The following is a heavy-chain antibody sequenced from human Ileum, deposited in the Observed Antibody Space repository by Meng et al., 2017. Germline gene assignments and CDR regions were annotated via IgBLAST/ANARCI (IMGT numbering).Heavy chain of an antibody. CDR3: ARVPLMFVGLFDY. CDR1: VYTVSSYG. D-gene: IGHD3-10*02. J-gene: IGHJ4*02. V-gene: IGHV1-18*01. Sequence: QVQLWQCGAEVKKPGASVKVSCKASVYTVSSYGISWVRQAPGQWLEWMGWISANNGNTNYAQKLQGRVTMTTDTSTSTAYMELRSLRSDDTAVYYCARVPLMFVGLFDYWGQGTLVTVSS. CDR2: ISANNGNT.